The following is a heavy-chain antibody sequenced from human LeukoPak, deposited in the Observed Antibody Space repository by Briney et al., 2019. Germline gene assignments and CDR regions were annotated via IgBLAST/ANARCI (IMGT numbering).Heavy chain of an antibody. CDR2: ISGSGGST. V-gene: IGHV3-23*01. Sequence: SGGSLRLSCAASGFTFSSYAMTWVRQAPGKGLEWFSAISGSGGSTYNADSVKGRFTISRDNSKNTLYLQMNNLRAEDTAVYHCAKAKDVSITAAGTVDYWGQGTLVTVSS. CDR3: AKAKDVSITAAGTVDY. J-gene: IGHJ4*02. D-gene: IGHD6-13*01. CDR1: GFTFSSYA.